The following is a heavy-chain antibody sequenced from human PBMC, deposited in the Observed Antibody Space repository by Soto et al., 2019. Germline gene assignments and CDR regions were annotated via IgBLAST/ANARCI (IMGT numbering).Heavy chain of an antibody. CDR2: IIPIFRTR. V-gene: IGHV1-69*01. D-gene: IGHD3-22*01. CDR3: ATKFYYDRSRYYYTFFDS. CDR1: GGTFSSDG. J-gene: IGHJ4*02. Sequence: QVQLVQSGAEVKKPGSSVKVSCKASGGTFSSDGISWVRQAPGQGLEWMGGIIPIFRTRKYAQRFQDRVLITADESTRTAFMELSSLRFEDTAVYYCATKFYYDRSRYYYTFFDSWGQGTLVTVSS.